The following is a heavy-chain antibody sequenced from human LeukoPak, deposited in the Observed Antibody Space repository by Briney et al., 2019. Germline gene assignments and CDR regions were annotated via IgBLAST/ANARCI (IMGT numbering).Heavy chain of an antibody. Sequence: PGGSLRLSCAASDFTLSSFWMHWVRQAPGKGLEWVSRISRDESSISYADSVKGRFTISRDNAENTVYLQMNSLRAEDTAVYYCARVLSGSWDWFDPWGQGTLVTVSS. D-gene: IGHD3-22*01. CDR2: ISRDESSI. CDR3: ARVLSGSWDWFDP. V-gene: IGHV3-74*01. J-gene: IGHJ5*02. CDR1: DFTLSSFW.